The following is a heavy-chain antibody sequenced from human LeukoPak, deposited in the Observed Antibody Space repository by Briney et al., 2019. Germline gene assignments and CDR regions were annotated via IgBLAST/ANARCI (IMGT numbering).Heavy chain of an antibody. J-gene: IGHJ3*02. CDR3: ARDLDVVRLLGIMAYDAFDI. D-gene: IGHD3-16*01. CDR2: IKQDGSDK. Sequence: GGSLRLSCAASGFTFSSYSMNWVRQAPGKGLEWVANIKQDGSDKYYMDSVKGRFTISRDNARNSLYLQMNSLRAEDTAVYYCARDLDVVRLLGIMAYDAFDIWGQGTMVTVSS. CDR1: GFTFSSYS. V-gene: IGHV3-7*01.